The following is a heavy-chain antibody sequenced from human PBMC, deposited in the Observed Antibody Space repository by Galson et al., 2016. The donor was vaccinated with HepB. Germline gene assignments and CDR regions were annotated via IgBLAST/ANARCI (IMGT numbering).Heavy chain of an antibody. D-gene: IGHD3-10*01. Sequence: SETLSLTCTVSGDSISSSSYYWGWVRQPPGKGLEWIGSIFYSGSTYYNPSLKSRVTISVDTSKNQFSLKLRSVTAADTAVYYCARLRLLWFRELVSWGQGTLVTVSS. CDR1: GDSISSSSYY. CDR3: ARLRLLWFRELVS. J-gene: IGHJ4*02. CDR2: IFYSGST. V-gene: IGHV4-39*01.